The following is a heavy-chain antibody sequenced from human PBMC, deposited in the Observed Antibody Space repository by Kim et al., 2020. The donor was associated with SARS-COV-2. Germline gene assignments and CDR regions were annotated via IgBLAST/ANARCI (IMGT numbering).Heavy chain of an antibody. D-gene: IGHD2-8*02. Sequence: GGSLRLSCVASGFTFSSYDMHWVRQATGKGLEWVSAIGTAGDTYYPGSVKGRFTISRENAKNSLYLQMNSLRAGDTAVYYCARGRSWYYFDYWGQGTLVTVSS. CDR1: GFTFSSYD. CDR3: ARGRSWYYFDY. CDR2: IGTAGDT. J-gene: IGHJ4*02. V-gene: IGHV3-13*04.